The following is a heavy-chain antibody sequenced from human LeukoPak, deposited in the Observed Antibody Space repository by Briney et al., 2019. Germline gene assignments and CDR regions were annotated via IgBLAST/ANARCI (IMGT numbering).Heavy chain of an antibody. CDR3: ARGYSSSWNYFDY. CDR1: GGSISNYW. CDR2: VFDSGGT. V-gene: IGHV4-59*01. J-gene: IGHJ4*02. Sequence: KTSETLSLTCTVSGGSISNYWWSWIRQPPGKGLEWIGYVFDSGGTNCNPSLKSRVTISVDTSKKQFSLKLSSVTAADTAVYYCARGYSSSWNYFDYWGQGTLVTVSS. D-gene: IGHD6-13*01.